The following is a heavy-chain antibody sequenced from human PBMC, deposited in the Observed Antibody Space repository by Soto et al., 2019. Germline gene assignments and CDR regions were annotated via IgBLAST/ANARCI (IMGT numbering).Heavy chain of an antibody. Sequence: EVQLLESGGGLVQPGGSLRLSCAASGFTFSSYAMSWVRQAPGKGLEWVSAISGSGGSTYYADSVKGRFTISRDNSKNTLYLQMNSLRAEDTAVYYCAKEASRITMIVVVMITPHFDYWGQGTLVTVSS. J-gene: IGHJ4*02. CDR1: GFTFSSYA. CDR2: ISGSGGST. V-gene: IGHV3-23*01. D-gene: IGHD3-22*01. CDR3: AKEASRITMIVVVMITPHFDY.